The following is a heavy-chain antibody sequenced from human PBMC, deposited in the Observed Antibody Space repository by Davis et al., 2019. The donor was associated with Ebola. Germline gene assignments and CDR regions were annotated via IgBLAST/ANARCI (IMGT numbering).Heavy chain of an antibody. CDR1: GYTFTSYA. D-gene: IGHD1-1*01. V-gene: IGHV1-3*01. CDR2: INAGNGNT. CDR3: ARAQFPTTSDH. Sequence: AASVKVSCKASGYTFTSYAMHWVRQAPGQRLEWMGWINAGNGNTKYSQRFQGRVTITTDTSASTAYLDLSSLRSDDTAVFYCARAQFPTTSDHWGQGTLVTVSS. J-gene: IGHJ4*02.